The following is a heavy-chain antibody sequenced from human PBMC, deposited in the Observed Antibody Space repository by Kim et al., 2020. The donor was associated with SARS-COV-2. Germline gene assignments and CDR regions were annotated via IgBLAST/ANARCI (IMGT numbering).Heavy chain of an antibody. D-gene: IGHD2-2*01. CDR1: GYTFTSYG. Sequence: ASVKVSCKASGYTFTSYGISWVRQAPGQGLEWMGWISAYNGNTNYAQKLQGRVTMTTDTSTSTAYMELRSLRSDDTAVYYCARVGGRVVVVPAAINWFDPWGQGTLVTVSS. CDR3: ARVGGRVVVVPAAINWFDP. J-gene: IGHJ5*02. CDR2: ISAYNGNT. V-gene: IGHV1-18*04.